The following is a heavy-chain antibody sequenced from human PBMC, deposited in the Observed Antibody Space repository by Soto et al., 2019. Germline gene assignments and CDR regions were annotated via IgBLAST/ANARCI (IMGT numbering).Heavy chain of an antibody. J-gene: IGHJ4*02. CDR3: ARDFAYFDS. D-gene: IGHD3-3*01. CDR2: VYHTGRT. Sequence: SETLSLTCTVSGGAFKSGSYSWGWIRQPPGKGLEWIGYVYHTGRTSYNPSLKSRVSISMDTSKNQFSLNLDSVTAADTAVYFCARDFAYFDSWGQGTLVTVSS. V-gene: IGHV4-61*01. CDR1: GGAFKSGSYS.